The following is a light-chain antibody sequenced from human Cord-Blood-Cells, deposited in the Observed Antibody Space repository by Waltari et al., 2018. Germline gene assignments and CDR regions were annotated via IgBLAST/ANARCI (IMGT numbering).Light chain of an antibody. CDR1: QSISSW. Sequence: DIQMTQSPSTLSASVGDRVTITCRASQSISSWLAWYQQKPGKAPKLLIYKASSLESGVPSRFSGSGSGTEFNLTISSLQPDDFATYYCQQYNSYSPQFGQGTKVEIK. V-gene: IGKV1-5*03. J-gene: IGKJ1*01. CDR2: KAS. CDR3: QQYNSYSPQ.